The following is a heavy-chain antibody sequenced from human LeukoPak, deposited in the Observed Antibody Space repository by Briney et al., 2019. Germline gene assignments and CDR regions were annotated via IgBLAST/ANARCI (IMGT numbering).Heavy chain of an antibody. J-gene: IGHJ6*02. CDR2: ISYDGSNK. CDR1: GLTFSSYG. D-gene: IGHD6-19*01. CDR3: AKGSGWRTYYYYGMDV. Sequence: GRSLRLSCAASGLTFSSYGMHWVRQAPGKGLEWVAAISYDGSNKYYADSVKGRFTISRDNSKNTLYLQMNSLRAEDTAVYYCAKGSGWRTYYYYGMDVWGQGTTVTVSS. V-gene: IGHV3-30*18.